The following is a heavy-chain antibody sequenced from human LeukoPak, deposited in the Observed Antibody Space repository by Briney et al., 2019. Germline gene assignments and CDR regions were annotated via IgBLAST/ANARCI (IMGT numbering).Heavy chain of an antibody. J-gene: IGHJ5*02. D-gene: IGHD3-3*01. Sequence: GGSLRLSCAASGFTFSSYGMHWVRQAPGKGLEWVAVISYDGSNKYYADSVKGRFTISRDNSKNTLYLQMNSLRAEDTAVYYCASRITQTYYDFWSGYSGWFDPWGQGTLVTVSS. V-gene: IGHV3-30*03. CDR2: ISYDGSNK. CDR3: ASRITQTYYDFWSGYSGWFDP. CDR1: GFTFSSYG.